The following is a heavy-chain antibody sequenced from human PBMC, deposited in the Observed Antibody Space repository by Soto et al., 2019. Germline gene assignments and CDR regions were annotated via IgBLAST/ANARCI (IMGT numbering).Heavy chain of an antibody. J-gene: IGHJ4*02. Sequence: SLRLSCAASGFTFSTYAMNWVRQPPGKGLEWVSSISGSGAYTYYADSVQGRFTISRDNSKNTLNLQMNSLRAEDTAVYHCARDRHPYSTKYYFDYWGQGTLVTVSS. CDR3: ARDRHPYSTKYYFDY. CDR1: GFTFSTYA. CDR2: ISGSGAYT. D-gene: IGHD2-2*01. V-gene: IGHV3-23*01.